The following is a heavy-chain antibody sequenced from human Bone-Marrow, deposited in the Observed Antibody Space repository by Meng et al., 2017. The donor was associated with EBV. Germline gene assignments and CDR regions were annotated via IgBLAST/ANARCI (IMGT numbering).Heavy chain of an antibody. CDR2: MNPNSGNT. D-gene: IGHD3-10*01. V-gene: IGHV1-8*02. CDR3: ASESGRGYTPDY. J-gene: IGHJ4*02. Sequence: QVQLVQSGAEVKKPGASVKVSCKASGYTFTGYYMHWVRQAPGQGLEWMGWMNPNSGNTGYAQKFQGRVTMTRNTSISTAYMELSSLRSDDTAVYYCASESGRGYTPDYGGRGTLVTVSS. CDR1: GYTFTGYY.